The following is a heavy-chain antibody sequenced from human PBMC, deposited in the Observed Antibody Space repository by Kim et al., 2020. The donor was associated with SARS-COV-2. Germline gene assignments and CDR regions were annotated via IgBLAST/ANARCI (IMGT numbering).Heavy chain of an antibody. J-gene: IGHJ5*02. D-gene: IGHD5-12*01. CDR3: AKSIVASPYNWFDP. Sequence: AQELQGRVAMTTDTSTSTAYLELRSLRSDDTAIYYCAKSIVASPYNWFDPWGQGTLVTVSS. V-gene: IGHV1-18*01.